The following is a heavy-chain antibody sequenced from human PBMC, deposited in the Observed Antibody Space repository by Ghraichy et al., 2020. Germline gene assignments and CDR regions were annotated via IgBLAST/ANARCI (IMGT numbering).Heavy chain of an antibody. V-gene: IGHV1-18*01. D-gene: IGHD1-14*01. J-gene: IGHJ6*02. CDR2: INPYNGNT. CDR1: GYSFSRYG. CDR3: ASVPPYGISALDRNHFYYYGMDV. Sequence: ASVKVSCKASGYSFSRYGVSWVRQAPGQGLEWMGCINPYNGNTNYAQNFQGRVTMTTDTSTRTAYLDLRTLRSDDTAVYYCASVPPYGISALDRNHFYYYGMDVWGQGATVTVSS.